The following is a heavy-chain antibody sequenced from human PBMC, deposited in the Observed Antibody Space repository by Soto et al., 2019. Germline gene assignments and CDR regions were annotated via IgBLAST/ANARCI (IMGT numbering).Heavy chain of an antibody. Sequence: PGGSLRLSCTTSGFLLNTYAMHWVRQAPGKGLEWVPVMSHDGSNTYYADSVKGRFTISRDNTKNTLYLQMDTLRTDDTAVYYCARPGSGYDVLTGHYFYYYHAMDVWGQGTTVTVSS. CDR1: GFLLNTYA. D-gene: IGHD3-9*01. J-gene: IGHJ6*02. CDR3: ARPGSGYDVLTGHYFYYYHAMDV. V-gene: IGHV3-30-3*01. CDR2: MSHDGSNT.